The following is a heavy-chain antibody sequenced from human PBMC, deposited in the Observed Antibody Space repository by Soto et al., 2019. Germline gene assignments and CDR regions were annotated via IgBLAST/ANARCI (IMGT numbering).Heavy chain of an antibody. CDR2: ISSSSSYK. CDR1: GFTFSSYM. D-gene: IGHD6-13*01. V-gene: IGHV3-21*01. CDR3: AREILEQLLAY. J-gene: IGHJ4*02. Sequence: GGSLRLSCAASGFTFSSYMMNWVRQAPGKGLEWVSAISSSSSYKYYADSVGGRFTISRDNAKNSLYLQMNSLRAEDTAVYYCAREILEQLLAYSGQGTLVTVSS.